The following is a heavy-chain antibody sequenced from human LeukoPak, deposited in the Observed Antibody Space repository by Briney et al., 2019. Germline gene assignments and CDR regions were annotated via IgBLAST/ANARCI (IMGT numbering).Heavy chain of an antibody. J-gene: IGHJ3*02. Sequence: ASVKVSCKASGYTFTNYGINWVRQAPGQGLEWMGWISAYNGNTNYEQKFQGRVTMTTGTSTTTAYMELRSLRSDDTAVYYCARHRLHRLYYDTSGYYHDASDIWGQGTMVTVSS. V-gene: IGHV1-18*01. CDR1: GYTFTNYG. CDR3: ARHRLHRLYYDTSGYYHDASDI. D-gene: IGHD3-22*01. CDR2: ISAYNGNT.